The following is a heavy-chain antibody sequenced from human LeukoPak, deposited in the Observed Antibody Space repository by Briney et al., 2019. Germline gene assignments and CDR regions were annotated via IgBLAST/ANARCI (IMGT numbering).Heavy chain of an antibody. Sequence: GASVKVSCKASGYTFSAYYLHWVRQAPGQGLEWMGWINPNSGSTNYAQKFQGRVTMTRDTSISTAYMGLSRLRSDDTAVYRCARLGYCSSTSCYNFDYWGQGTLVTVSS. CDR2: INPNSGST. D-gene: IGHD2-2*02. CDR3: ARLGYCSSTSCYNFDY. J-gene: IGHJ4*02. V-gene: IGHV1-2*02. CDR1: GYTFSAYY.